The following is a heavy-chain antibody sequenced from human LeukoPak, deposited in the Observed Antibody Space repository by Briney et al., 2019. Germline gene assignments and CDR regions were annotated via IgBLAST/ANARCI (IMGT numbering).Heavy chain of an antibody. CDR3: ASLKDGYNFHR. V-gene: IGHV1-2*02. D-gene: IGHD5-24*01. CDR2: ISPNGGVT. Sequence: ASVKVSCKTSGYTFTNYFLHWVRQAPGQGLEWMGWISPNGGVTKYTQKFQGRVTMTRDTSISTAYMELTSLTSDDTAVYYCASLKDGYNFHRWGQGTLVTVSS. J-gene: IGHJ4*02. CDR1: GYTFTNYF.